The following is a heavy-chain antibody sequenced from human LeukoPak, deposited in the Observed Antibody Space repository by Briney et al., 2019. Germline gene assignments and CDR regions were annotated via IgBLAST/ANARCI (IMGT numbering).Heavy chain of an antibody. V-gene: IGHV1-8*01. CDR3: ARLSPYHYYHGMDV. CDR2: MNPNSGNT. CDR1: GYTFTSYD. Sequence: ASVKVSCKASGYTFTSYDINWVRQATGQGLEWMGWMNPNSGNTGYAQNFQGRVTMTRDTSISTAYMELSSLRSEDTAVYYCARLSPYHYYHGMDVWGQGTTVTVSS. J-gene: IGHJ6*02.